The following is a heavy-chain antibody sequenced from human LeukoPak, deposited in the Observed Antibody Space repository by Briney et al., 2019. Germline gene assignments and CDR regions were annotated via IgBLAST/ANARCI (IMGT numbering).Heavy chain of an antibody. Sequence: SETLSLTCAVYGGSFSGYYWSWIRQPPGKGLGWIGEINHSGGTNYNPSLKSRVTISVDTSKNQFSLKLSSVTAADTAVYYCARGGRSLVAAQFDLWGRGALVAAAS. V-gene: IGHV4-34*01. CDR3: ARGGRSLVAAQFDL. CDR1: GGSFSGYY. CDR2: INHSGGT. J-gene: IGHJ2*01. D-gene: IGHD2-15*01.